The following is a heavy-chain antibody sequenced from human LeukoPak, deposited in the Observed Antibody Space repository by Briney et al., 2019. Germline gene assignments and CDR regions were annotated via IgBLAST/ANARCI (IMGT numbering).Heavy chain of an antibody. D-gene: IGHD2-21*02. J-gene: IGHJ3*01. V-gene: IGHV3-7*03. CDR3: ARDSSPYCGDDCYFDAFDL. CDR2: INRDGSKN. Sequence: GGSLRLSCAASEFTFGSYWMTWVRQPPGKGLEWLANINRDGSKNHFVDSVKGRFTISRDNAKNFLYLQMNSLRAEDTAVYFCARDSSPYCGDDCYFDAFDLWGQGTMVTVSS. CDR1: EFTFGSYW.